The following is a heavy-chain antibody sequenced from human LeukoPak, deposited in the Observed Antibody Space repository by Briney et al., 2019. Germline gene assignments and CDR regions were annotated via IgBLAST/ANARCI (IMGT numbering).Heavy chain of an antibody. Sequence: GGSLRLSCAASGFTFIDHYMDWVRQAPGKGLEWIGRIRNKANSYTTEYAASVKGRFTVSRDDSKNSLFLQMNSLESEDTAVYYCARRNSVTQGLDNWGQGTLATVSS. J-gene: IGHJ4*02. CDR3: ARRNSVTQGLDN. CDR1: GFTFIDHY. CDR2: IRNKANSYTT. V-gene: IGHV3-72*01. D-gene: IGHD5/OR15-5a*01.